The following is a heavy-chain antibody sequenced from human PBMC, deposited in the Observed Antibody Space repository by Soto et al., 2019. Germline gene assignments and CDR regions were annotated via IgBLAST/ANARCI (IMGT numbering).Heavy chain of an antibody. CDR1: GGTFSSYA. Sequence: QVQLVQSGAEVKKPGSSVKVSCKASGGTFSSYAISWVRQAPGQGLEWMGGIIPIFGTANYAQKFQGRVTXXAXEXXSTAYMELSSLRSEDTAVYYCARDNSGSYDEVPRHWGQGTLVTVSS. CDR3: ARDNSGSYDEVPRH. J-gene: IGHJ4*02. V-gene: IGHV1-69*12. D-gene: IGHD1-26*01. CDR2: IIPIFGTA.